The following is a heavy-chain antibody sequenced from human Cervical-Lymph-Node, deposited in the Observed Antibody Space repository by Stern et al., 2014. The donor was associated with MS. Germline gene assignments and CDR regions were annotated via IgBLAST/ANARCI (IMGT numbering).Heavy chain of an antibody. D-gene: IGHD1-26*01. CDR2: ISSNGSTI. Sequence: VQLLESGGDLVKPGGSLRLSCAASGFNFSAYYMNWIRQAPGKGLEWLSYISSNGSTIYYADSVKVRFIISRDNAKQSLYLQMNSLRAEDTAVYYCARGLPSFWGQGTLVTVSP. V-gene: IGHV3-11*01. J-gene: IGHJ4*02. CDR1: GFNFSAYY. CDR3: ARGLPSF.